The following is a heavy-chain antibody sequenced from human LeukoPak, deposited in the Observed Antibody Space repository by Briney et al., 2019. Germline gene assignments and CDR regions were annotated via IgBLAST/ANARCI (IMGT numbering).Heavy chain of an antibody. CDR3: ARLVVAATRYFDY. D-gene: IGHD2-15*01. J-gene: IGHJ4*02. V-gene: IGHV5-10-1*01. Sequence: GESLKISCKGSGYIFTSYWITWVRQMPGKGLEWMGMIDPTDSYTNYSPSFQGHVTISTDKSISTAYLQWSSLKASDTAIYYCARLVVAATRYFDYWGQGTLVTVSS. CDR2: IDPTDSYT. CDR1: GYIFTSYW.